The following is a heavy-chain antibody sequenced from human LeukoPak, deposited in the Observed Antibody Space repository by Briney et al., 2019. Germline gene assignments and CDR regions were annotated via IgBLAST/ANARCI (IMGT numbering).Heavy chain of an antibody. D-gene: IGHD3-16*01. CDR3: ARDGGS. CDR1: GFTFSSFI. V-gene: IGHV3-21*01. CDR2: ISSSSTYI. J-gene: IGHJ4*02. Sequence: GGSLRLSCAASGFTFSSFIMNWVRRAPGKGLEWVSSISSSSTYIDYADSVKGRFTISRDNAKNSLYLQMNSLRVEDTAVYYCARDGGSGGQGTLVTVSS.